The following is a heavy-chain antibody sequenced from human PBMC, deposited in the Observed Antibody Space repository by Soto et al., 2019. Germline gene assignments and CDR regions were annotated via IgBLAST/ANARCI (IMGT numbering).Heavy chain of an antibody. Sequence: SETLSLTCSVSGGSISSYYWSWIRQPPGEGLEWVGYIYYSGSTSYNPSLKSRVTISVDTSMNQFSLKLSSVTAADTAVYSCARRYRDGAVVSAGKRYYFVLGVWGQGTTVTVSS. V-gene: IGHV4-59*01. CDR2: IYYSGST. CDR3: ARRYRDGAVVSAGKRYYFVLGV. D-gene: IGHD2-2*01. CDR1: GGSISSYY. J-gene: IGHJ6*02.